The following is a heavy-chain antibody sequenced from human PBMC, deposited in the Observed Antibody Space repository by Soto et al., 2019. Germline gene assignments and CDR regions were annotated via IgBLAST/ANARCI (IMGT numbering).Heavy chain of an antibody. CDR3: AKVRGYSYGYGALYYYYGMDV. CDR2: ISGSGGST. CDR1: GFTFSSYA. Sequence: GGSLRLSCAASGFTFSSYAMSWVRQAPGKGLEWVSAISGSGGSTYYADSVKGRFTISRDNSKNTLYLQMNSLRAEDTAVYYCAKVRGYSYGYGALYYYYGMDVWGQGTTVTVSS. D-gene: IGHD5-18*01. V-gene: IGHV3-23*01. J-gene: IGHJ6*02.